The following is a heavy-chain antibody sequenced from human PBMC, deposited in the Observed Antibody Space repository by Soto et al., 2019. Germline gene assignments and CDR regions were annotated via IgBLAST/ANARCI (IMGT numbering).Heavy chain of an antibody. D-gene: IGHD1-26*01. V-gene: IGHV3-21*01. CDR2: INGRSNYV. CDR3: AREDGVVGSSSAFDH. Sequence: GGSHRLSSIVSGLTCITYTMNWVRQATGKGLEWVSSINGRSNYVYYADSVKGRFTISRDNAKNSLYLQMNRLRAEDTAIYYCAREDGVVGSSSAFDHWGLGTLVTVSS. CDR1: GLTCITYT. J-gene: IGHJ4*02.